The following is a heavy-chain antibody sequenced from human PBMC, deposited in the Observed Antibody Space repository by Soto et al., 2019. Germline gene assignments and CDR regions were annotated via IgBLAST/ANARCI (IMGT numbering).Heavy chain of an antibody. CDR2: ISYDGSNK. CDR1: GFTFSSYA. J-gene: IGHJ6*02. D-gene: IGHD2-15*01. V-gene: IGHV3-30-3*01. CDR3: ARDIVVVVAATLVTYYYGMDV. Sequence: QVQLVESGGGVVQPGRSLRLSCAASGFTFSSYAMHWVRQAPGKGLEWVAVISYDGSNKYYADSVKGRFTISRDNSKNTLYLQMNSLRAEDTAVYYCARDIVVVVAATLVTYYYGMDVWGQGTTVTASS.